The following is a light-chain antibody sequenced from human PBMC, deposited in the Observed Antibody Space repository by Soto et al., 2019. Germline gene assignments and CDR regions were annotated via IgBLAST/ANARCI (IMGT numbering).Light chain of an antibody. CDR1: QSVSDN. CDR3: QQYNHWPRGYT. J-gene: IGKJ2*01. V-gene: IGKV3-15*01. Sequence: EIVMTQSPATLSVSPGERATLSCRAGQSVSDNLAWYQQRPGQAPSLLFYGASTRATGVPVRFSASGSGTEFTLTISSLQSEDFAVYSWQQYNHWPRGYTFGQGTKMEI. CDR2: GAS.